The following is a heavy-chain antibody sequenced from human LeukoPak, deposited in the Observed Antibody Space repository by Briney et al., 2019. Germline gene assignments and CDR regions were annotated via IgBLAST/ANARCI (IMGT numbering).Heavy chain of an antibody. D-gene: IGHD1-14*01. J-gene: IGHJ3*02. CDR3: ARGALGMSGRIVDAFDI. V-gene: IGHV3-21*01. CDR1: GFIFSSYS. Sequence: GGSLRLSCAASGFIFSSYSMNWVRQAPGKGLEWVSSIGSSSTYIYFADSVKGRFTISRDNAKNSLYLQMNSLRAEDTAVYYCARGALGMSGRIVDAFDIWGQGTRVTVSS. CDR2: IGSSSTYI.